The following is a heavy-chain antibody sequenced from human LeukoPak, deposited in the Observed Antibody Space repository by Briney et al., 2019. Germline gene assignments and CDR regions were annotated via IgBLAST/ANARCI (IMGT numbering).Heavy chain of an antibody. Sequence: GASVKVSCKASGYTFTGYYMHWVRQAPGQGLEWMGWINPNSGGTNYAQKFQGRVTMTRDTSISTAYMELSRLRSDDTAVYYCARRPLYYYYYMDVWGKGTTVTISS. CDR1: GYTFTGYY. V-gene: IGHV1-2*02. CDR3: ARRPLYYYYYMDV. CDR2: INPNSGGT. J-gene: IGHJ6*03.